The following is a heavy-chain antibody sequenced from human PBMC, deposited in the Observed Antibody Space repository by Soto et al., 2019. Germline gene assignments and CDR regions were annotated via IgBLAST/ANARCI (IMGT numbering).Heavy chain of an antibody. V-gene: IGHV4-4*07. CDR2: IYTSGST. CDR3: ARGLSTVAMFDGFDI. J-gene: IGHJ3*02. Sequence: SETLSLTCTVSGGSISSYYWSWIRQPAGKGLEWIGRIYTSGSTNYNPSLKSRVTMSVDTSKNQFSLQLTSVTAADTALYFCARGLSTVAMFDGFDIWGQGTVVTVSS. D-gene: IGHD6-19*01. CDR1: GGSISSYY.